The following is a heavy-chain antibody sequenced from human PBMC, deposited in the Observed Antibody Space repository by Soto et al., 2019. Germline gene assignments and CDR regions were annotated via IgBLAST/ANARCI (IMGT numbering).Heavy chain of an antibody. CDR3: AREVHTIITTSYYALGV. D-gene: IGHD3-10*01. CDR1: VFTFRSFT. CDR2: ISSNSAYI. V-gene: IGHV3-21*01. Sequence: SGGSLRLSCAASVFTFRSFTMDLVRQSPGKGLEWVSTISSNSAYIYYTDALRGRFTISRDNAKNSLYLQMNSLRAEYTGVYYFAREVHTIITTSYYALGVSGQGTTVTVSS. J-gene: IGHJ6*02.